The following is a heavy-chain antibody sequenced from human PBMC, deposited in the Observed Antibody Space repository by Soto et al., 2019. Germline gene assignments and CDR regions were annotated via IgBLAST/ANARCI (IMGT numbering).Heavy chain of an antibody. J-gene: IGHJ3*02. Sequence: RRYCWSGCRQPPGKGMEWIGEITHSGSTNYNPSLKSRVTISVDTSKNQFSLKLSSVTAADTAVYYCAREGPVVVVAASNDPFATWGQGTMVT. D-gene: IGHD2-15*01. V-gene: IGHV4-34*01. CDR3: AREGPVVVVAASNDPFAT. CDR1: RRYC. CDR2: ITHSGST.